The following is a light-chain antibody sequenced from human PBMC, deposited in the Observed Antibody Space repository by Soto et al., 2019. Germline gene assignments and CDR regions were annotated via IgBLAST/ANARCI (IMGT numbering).Light chain of an antibody. CDR3: GTWDSSLSAYV. CDR2: DND. CDR1: SSNIGNSY. Sequence: QSVLTQPPSVSAAPGQKVTISCSGGSSNIGNSYVSWSQQLPGTAPKLLIYDNDKRPSGIPDRFSGSKSDTSATLGITGLQTGDEADYYCGTWDSSLSAYVFGTGTKLTVL. J-gene: IGLJ1*01. V-gene: IGLV1-51*01.